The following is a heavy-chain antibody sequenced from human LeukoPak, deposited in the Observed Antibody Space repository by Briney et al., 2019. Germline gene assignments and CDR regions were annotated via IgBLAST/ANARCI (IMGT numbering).Heavy chain of an antibody. CDR2: IYYSGST. J-gene: IGHJ3*02. Sequence: SETLSLTCTVSGGSISSGGYYWIWMRPHPGKGLEWIGYIYYSGSTYYNPSLKSRVTISVDTSKNQFSLKLSSVTAADTAVYYCARDYFYGAGGRQDAFDIWGQGTMVTVSS. D-gene: IGHD4-17*01. CDR3: ARDYFYGAGGRQDAFDI. CDR1: GGSISSGGYY. V-gene: IGHV4-31*03.